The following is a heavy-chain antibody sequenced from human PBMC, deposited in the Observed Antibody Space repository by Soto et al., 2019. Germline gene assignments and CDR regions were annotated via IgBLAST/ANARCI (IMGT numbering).Heavy chain of an antibody. CDR3: ARGTNAAPGLDY. J-gene: IGHJ4*02. D-gene: IGHD1-1*01. CDR2: INAGNGNT. Sequence: ASVKVSCKASGYTFTSYAMHWVRQAPGQRLEWMGWINAGNGNTKYSQKFQGRVTITRDTSASTAYMELSSLRSGDTAVYYCARGTNAAPGLDYWGQGILVTVSS. CDR1: GYTFTSYA. V-gene: IGHV1-3*01.